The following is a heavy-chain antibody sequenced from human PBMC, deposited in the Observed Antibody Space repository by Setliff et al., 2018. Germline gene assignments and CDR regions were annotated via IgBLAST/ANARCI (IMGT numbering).Heavy chain of an antibody. V-gene: IGHV4-4*08. Sequence: SETLSLTCTVSDGSISDYYWGWIRQSPGNGLEWIGYVFASGTTNYNPSLKSRVTISVDTSKSLFSLRLTSVTAADTAVYFCARASFSGTYPPFGFDYWGQGTLVTVPQ. CDR3: ARASFSGTYPPFGFDY. CDR2: VFASGTT. D-gene: IGHD1-26*01. CDR1: DGSISDYY. J-gene: IGHJ4*02.